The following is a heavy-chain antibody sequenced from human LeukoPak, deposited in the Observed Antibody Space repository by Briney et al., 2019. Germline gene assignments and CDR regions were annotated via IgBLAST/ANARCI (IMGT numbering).Heavy chain of an antibody. J-gene: IGHJ4*02. CDR3: AKDWHAKGAGTFYFDY. D-gene: IGHD6-19*01. V-gene: IGHV3-23*01. CDR2: ISGSGGST. CDR1: GFTVSRNY. Sequence: GGSLRLSCAASGFTVSRNYMSWVRQAPGKGLEWVSAISGSGGSTYHADSVKGRFTISRDNSKNTLYLQMNSLRAEDTAVYYCAKDWHAKGAGTFYFDYWGQGTLVTVSS.